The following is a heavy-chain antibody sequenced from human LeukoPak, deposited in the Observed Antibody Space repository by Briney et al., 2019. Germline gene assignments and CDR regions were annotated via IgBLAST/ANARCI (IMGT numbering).Heavy chain of an antibody. D-gene: IGHD3-10*01. CDR1: GFTFSSFA. Sequence: GGSLRLSCAATGFTFSSFAMLWVRQAPGKGLEWVSSISNSGGSTYHADSVKGRFTISRDNSKNTLYLQMNSLRPDDTAVYYCTRAGGLVRGVHYYYYMDVWGKGTTVTISS. V-gene: IGHV3-NL1*01. J-gene: IGHJ6*03. CDR3: TRAGGLVRGVHYYYYMDV. CDR2: ISNSGGST.